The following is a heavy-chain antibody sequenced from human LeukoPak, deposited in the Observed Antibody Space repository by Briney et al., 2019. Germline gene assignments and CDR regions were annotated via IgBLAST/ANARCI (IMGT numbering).Heavy chain of an antibody. J-gene: IGHJ5*02. V-gene: IGHV3-30-3*01. CDR1: GFTFSSYA. Sequence: GGSLRLSCAASGFTFSSYAMHWVRQAPGKGLEWVAVISYDGSNKYYADSVKGRFTISRDNSKNTLYLQMNSLRAEDTAVYYCASEAVAGVPWGQGTLVTVSS. CDR3: ASEAVAGVP. D-gene: IGHD6-19*01. CDR2: ISYDGSNK.